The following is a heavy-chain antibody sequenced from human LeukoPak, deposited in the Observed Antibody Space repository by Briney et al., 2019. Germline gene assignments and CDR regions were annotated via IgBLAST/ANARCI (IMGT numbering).Heavy chain of an antibody. V-gene: IGHV3-30-3*01. CDR3: ARGAYDSSGLQGY. Sequence: GGSLRLSCAASGFTFSSYAMHWVRQAPGKGLEWAAVISYDGSNKYYADSVKGRFTISRDNSKNTPYLQMNSLRAEDTAVYYCARGAYDSSGLQGYWGQGTLVTVSS. CDR2: ISYDGSNK. D-gene: IGHD3-22*01. J-gene: IGHJ4*02. CDR1: GFTFSSYA.